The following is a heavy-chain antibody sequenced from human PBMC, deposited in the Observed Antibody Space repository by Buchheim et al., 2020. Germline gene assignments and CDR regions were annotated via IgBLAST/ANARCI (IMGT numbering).Heavy chain of an antibody. Sequence: HLQGSGPGLVRPSETLSLTCTVSGASINSGGYYWDWVRQPPGKGLEWVGHIYSGGSTYFNPSLKSRVTISFDASNKQISLMLTSVTAADTGTYYCARGLYQTGWRGFSYYSMDVWGQGT. CDR3: ARGLYQTGWRGFSYYSMDV. J-gene: IGHJ6*02. D-gene: IGHD6-19*01. V-gene: IGHV4-39*07. CDR1: GASINSGGYY. CDR2: IYSGGST.